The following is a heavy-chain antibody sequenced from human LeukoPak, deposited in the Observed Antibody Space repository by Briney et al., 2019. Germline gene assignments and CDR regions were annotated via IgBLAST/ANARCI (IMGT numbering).Heavy chain of an antibody. Sequence: SETLSLTCAVYGGSFSGYYWSWIRQPPGKGLEWIGEINHSGSTNYNPSLKSRVTISVDTSKNQFSLKLSSVTAADTAVYYCARGRIVVVPAAINGYYYYGMDAWGQGTTVTVSS. J-gene: IGHJ6*02. D-gene: IGHD2-2*02. V-gene: IGHV4-34*01. CDR2: INHSGST. CDR3: ARGRIVVVPAAINGYYYYGMDA. CDR1: GGSFSGYY.